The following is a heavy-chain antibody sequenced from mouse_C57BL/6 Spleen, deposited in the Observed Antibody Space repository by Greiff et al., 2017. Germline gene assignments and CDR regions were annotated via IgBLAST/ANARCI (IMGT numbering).Heavy chain of an antibody. CDR2: IHPNSGST. V-gene: IGHV1-64*01. CDR1: GYTFTSYW. D-gene: IGHD2-1*01. Sequence: QVQLQQPGAELVKPGASVKLSCKASGYTFTSYWMHWVKQRPGQGLEWIGMIHPNSGSTNYNEKFKSKATLTVDKSSSTAYMQLSSLTSEDSAVYYCAIVDGNYLYYFDYWGQGTTLTVSS. J-gene: IGHJ2*01. CDR3: AIVDGNYLYYFDY.